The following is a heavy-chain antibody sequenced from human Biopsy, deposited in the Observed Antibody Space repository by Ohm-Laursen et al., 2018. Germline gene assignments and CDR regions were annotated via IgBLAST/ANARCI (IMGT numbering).Heavy chain of an antibody. CDR1: GATVTSYA. Sequence: SSVKVSCKASGATVTSYAISWVRQAPGQGLEWMGRIDPFTGVTNYAHNFQGRVTITADRSTPTAYVEVSSLRSDDTAVFYCAADARWDLSLDAFHVWGQGTKVTVSS. CDR3: AADARWDLSLDAFHV. D-gene: IGHD1-26*01. V-gene: IGHV1-69*04. J-gene: IGHJ3*01. CDR2: IDPFTGVT.